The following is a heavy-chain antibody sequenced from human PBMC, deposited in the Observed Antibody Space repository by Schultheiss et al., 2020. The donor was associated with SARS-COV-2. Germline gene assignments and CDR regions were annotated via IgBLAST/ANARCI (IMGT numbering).Heavy chain of an antibody. CDR3: ARGGYCSSTSCSTSLNWFDP. CDR1: GFTFSNYA. Sequence: GESLKISCAASGFTFSNYAMNWVRQAPGKGLEWVSSISSSSSYIYYADSVKGRFTISRDNSKNTLYLQMNSLRAEDTAVYYCARGGYCSSTSCSTSLNWFDPWGQGTLVTVSS. CDR2: ISSSSSYI. J-gene: IGHJ5*02. V-gene: IGHV3-21*01. D-gene: IGHD2-2*01.